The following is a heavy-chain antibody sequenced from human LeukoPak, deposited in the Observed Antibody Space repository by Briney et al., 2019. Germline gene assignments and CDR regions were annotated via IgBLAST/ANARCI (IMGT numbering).Heavy chain of an antibody. Sequence: ASVKVSCKASGYTFTSYGISWVRRAPGQGLEWMGWISAYNGNTNYAQKLQGRVTMTTDTSTSTAYMELRSLRSDDTAVYYCARDPMTYYDILTGSDNWFDPWGQGTLVTVSS. D-gene: IGHD3-9*01. V-gene: IGHV1-18*01. CDR3: ARDPMTYYDILTGSDNWFDP. CDR2: ISAYNGNT. J-gene: IGHJ5*02. CDR1: GYTFTSYG.